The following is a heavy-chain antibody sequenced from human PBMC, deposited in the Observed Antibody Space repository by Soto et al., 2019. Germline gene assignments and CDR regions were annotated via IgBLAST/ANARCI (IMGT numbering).Heavy chain of an antibody. D-gene: IGHD6-19*01. V-gene: IGHV3-48*03. CDR1: GFTFSSFE. CDR3: ARDEGSAWYFDY. J-gene: IGHJ4*02. CDR2: ISSSGGPI. Sequence: EVQLVESGGGLVQPGGSLRLSCSASGFTFSSFEMNWVRQAPGKGLEWVSYISSSGGPIYYADSVKGRFTISRDNAKNSLYLQMNSLRAEDTAVYYCARDEGSAWYFDYWGQGTLVTVSS.